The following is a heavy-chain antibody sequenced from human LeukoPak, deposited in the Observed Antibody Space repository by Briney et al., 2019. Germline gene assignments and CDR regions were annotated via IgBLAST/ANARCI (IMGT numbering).Heavy chain of an antibody. CDR2: IYTSGTT. D-gene: IGHD1-26*01. CDR1: GGSRSGYF. Sequence: SETLSLTCTVSGGSRSGYFWSWIRQPAGKGLEWIGRIYTSGTTNYNPSLKSRVSMSVDTSKNQFSLKLSSVTAADTAVYYCAREGGTERYFDYWGQGTQVTVSS. J-gene: IGHJ4*02. V-gene: IGHV4-4*07. CDR3: AREGGTERYFDY.